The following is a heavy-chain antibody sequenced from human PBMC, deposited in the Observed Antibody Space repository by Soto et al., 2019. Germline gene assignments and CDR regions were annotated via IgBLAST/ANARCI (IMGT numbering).Heavy chain of an antibody. J-gene: IGHJ6*02. CDR3: ARGETTVTRYYYYYYGMDV. D-gene: IGHD4-17*01. Sequence: PGGSLRLSCAASGFTFSSYGMHWVRQAPGKGLEWVAVIWYDGSNKYYADSVKGRFTISRDNSKNTLYLQMNSLRAEDTAVCYCARGETTVTRYYYYYYGMDVWGQGTTVTVSS. V-gene: IGHV3-33*01. CDR1: GFTFSSYG. CDR2: IWYDGSNK.